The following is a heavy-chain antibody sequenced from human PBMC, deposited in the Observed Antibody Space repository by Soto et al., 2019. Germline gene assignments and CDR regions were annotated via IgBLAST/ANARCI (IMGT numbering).Heavy chain of an antibody. J-gene: IGHJ4*02. CDR2: ISYDGSNK. Sequence: PGGSRRLSCAASGFTFSSYGMHWVRQAPGKGLEWVAVISYDGSNKYYADSVKGRFTISRDNSKNTLYLQMNSLRAEDTAVYYCAKDGGSYYRGYFDYWGQGTLVTVSS. CDR1: GFTFSSYG. D-gene: IGHD1-26*01. CDR3: AKDGGSYYRGYFDY. V-gene: IGHV3-30*18.